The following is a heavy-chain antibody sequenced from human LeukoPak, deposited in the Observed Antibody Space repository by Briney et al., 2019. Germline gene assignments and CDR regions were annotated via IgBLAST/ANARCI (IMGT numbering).Heavy chain of an antibody. J-gene: IGHJ4*02. V-gene: IGHV3-30*01. CDR1: GFTFSSYA. Sequence: GGSLRLSCAASGFTFSSYAMHWVRQAPSKGLEWVAVISYDGSNKYYADSVKGRFTISRDNSKNTLYLQMNSLRAEDTAVYYCARDYYYDSSGYSPDYWGQGTLVTVSS. CDR2: ISYDGSNK. CDR3: ARDYYYDSSGYSPDY. D-gene: IGHD3-22*01.